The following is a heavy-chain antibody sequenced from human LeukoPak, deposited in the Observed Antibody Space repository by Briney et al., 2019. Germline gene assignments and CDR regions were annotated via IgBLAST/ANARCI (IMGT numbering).Heavy chain of an antibody. V-gene: IGHV3-7*05. CDR3: ARDLEYSSSWYERGDY. Sequence: HPGGSLRLSCAASGFTFSSYWMSWVRLAPGKGLEWVANIKQDGSEKYYVDSVKGRFTISRDNAKNSLYLQMNSLRAEDTAVYYCARDLEYSSSWYERGDYWGQGTLVTVSS. CDR2: IKQDGSEK. D-gene: IGHD6-13*01. CDR1: GFTFSSYW. J-gene: IGHJ4*02.